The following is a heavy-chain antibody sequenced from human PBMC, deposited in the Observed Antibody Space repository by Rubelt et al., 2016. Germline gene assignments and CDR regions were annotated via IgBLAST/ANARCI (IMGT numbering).Heavy chain of an antibody. Sequence: EVQLLESGGGLVQPGGSLRLSCAASGFTFSRNAMNWVRQAPGKGLEWVSAMRGSGGNTYYADSVKGQFIISRDNSKNTLYLHMNSLRAEDTAVYYCAKELTGVATIGYYFDNWGQGTLVTVSS. CDR3: AKELTGVATIGYYFDN. CDR2: MRGSGGNT. V-gene: IGHV3-23*01. J-gene: IGHJ4*02. D-gene: IGHD5-12*01. CDR1: GFTFSRNA.